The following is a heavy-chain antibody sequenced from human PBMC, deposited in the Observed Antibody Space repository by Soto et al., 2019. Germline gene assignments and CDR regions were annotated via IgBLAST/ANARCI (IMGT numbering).Heavy chain of an antibody. CDR3: ARGEDIVLMVYGAGGMDV. CDR1: GYTFTGYY. Sequence: ASVKVSCKASGYTFTGYYMHWVRQAPGQGLEWMGWINPNSGGTNYAQKFQGWVTMTRDTSISTAYMELSRLRSDDTAVYYCARGEDIVLMVYGAGGMDVWGQGTTVTVSS. V-gene: IGHV1-2*04. D-gene: IGHD2-8*01. J-gene: IGHJ6*02. CDR2: INPNSGGT.